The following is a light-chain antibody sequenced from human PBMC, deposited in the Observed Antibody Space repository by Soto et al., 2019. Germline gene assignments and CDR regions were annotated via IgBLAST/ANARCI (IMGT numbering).Light chain of an antibody. Sequence: EIVMTQSPAILSVSPGERATLSCRASQSVSTNLAWYQQKPGQAPGLLIYGASTRATGIPARFSGSGSGTEFTLTISSLQSEDFAVYYCQQYNDWPPRTTFGPGTKVDIK. CDR2: GAS. CDR1: QSVSTN. CDR3: QQYNDWPPRTT. V-gene: IGKV3-15*01. J-gene: IGKJ3*01.